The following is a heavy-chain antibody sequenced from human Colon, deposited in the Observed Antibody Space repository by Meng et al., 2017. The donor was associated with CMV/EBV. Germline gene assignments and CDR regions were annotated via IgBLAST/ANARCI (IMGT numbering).Heavy chain of an antibody. V-gene: IGHV4-4*02. CDR3: ARDSDLFPIGSNQRYNWFDP. CDR2: IYHSGST. D-gene: IGHD2-2*01. CDR1: GGSISSSNW. Sequence: SETLSLTCAVSGGSISSSNWWSWVRQPPGKGLEWIGEIYHSGSTNYNPSLKRRVTISVDTSKNQFSLKLHSVTAADTAVYYCARDSDLFPIGSNQRYNWFDPWGQGTLVTVSS. J-gene: IGHJ5*02.